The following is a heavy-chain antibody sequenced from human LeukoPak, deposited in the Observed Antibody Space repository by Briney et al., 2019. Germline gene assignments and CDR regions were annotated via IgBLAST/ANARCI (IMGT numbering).Heavy chain of an antibody. D-gene: IGHD5-18*01. CDR3: ARSARDSEYTNMDS. CDR1: GFTFNSYA. V-gene: IGHV3-23*01. J-gene: IGHJ4*02. CDR2: ISGSGGGT. Sequence: GGSLRLSCAASGFTFNSYAMSWVRQAPEKGLEWVATISGSGGGTYYADSVKGRFTISRDDSKNTLYLQMNSLRVEDTAVYYCARSARDSEYTNMDSWGQGTLVTVSS.